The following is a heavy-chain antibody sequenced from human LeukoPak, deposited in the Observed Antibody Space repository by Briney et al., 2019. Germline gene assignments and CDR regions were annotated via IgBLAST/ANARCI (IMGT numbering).Heavy chain of an antibody. J-gene: IGHJ6*03. D-gene: IGHD3-3*01. CDR3: AKALRFLEWLSHYYMDV. V-gene: IGHV3-23*01. CDR2: ISGSGGST. Sequence: GGSLRLSCAASGFTFSSYAMSWVRQAPGKGLEWVSAISGSGGSTYYADSVKGRFTISRDNSKNTLYLQMNSLRAEDTAVYYCAKALRFLEWLSHYYMDVWGKGTTVTVSS. CDR1: GFTFSSYA.